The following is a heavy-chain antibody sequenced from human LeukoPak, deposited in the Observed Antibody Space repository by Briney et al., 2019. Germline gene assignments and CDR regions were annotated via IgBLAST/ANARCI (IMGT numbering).Heavy chain of an antibody. D-gene: IGHD3-16*01. CDR3: VRDGGGAEDY. CDR2: IKEDGSEK. J-gene: IGHJ4*02. Sequence: QPGGSLRLSCAASGFTFSSYWMHWVRQAPGKGLEWVANIKEDGSEKKYVDSAKGRFTISRDNAKNSLYVQMNSLRAEDTAVYYCVRDGGGAEDYWGQGTLVTVSS. V-gene: IGHV3-7*01. CDR1: GFTFSSYW.